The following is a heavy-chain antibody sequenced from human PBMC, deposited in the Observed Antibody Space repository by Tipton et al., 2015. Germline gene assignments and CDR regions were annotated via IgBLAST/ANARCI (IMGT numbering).Heavy chain of an antibody. J-gene: IGHJ4*02. Sequence: SLRLSFAASGFSLSRYDMHWVRLVTGKGLEWVSAIGIFGDTYYPGSVKGRFTISRDNSKNTLYLQMNSLRAEDTAVYYCAKDVAFTMIVVVITGYFDYWAREPWSPSPQ. V-gene: IGHV3-13*01. CDR2: IGIFGDT. CDR3: AKDVAFTMIVVVITGYFDY. D-gene: IGHD3-22*01. CDR1: GFSLSRYD.